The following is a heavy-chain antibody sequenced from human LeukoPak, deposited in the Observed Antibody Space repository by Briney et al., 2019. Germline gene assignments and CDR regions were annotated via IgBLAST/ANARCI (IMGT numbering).Heavy chain of an antibody. J-gene: IGHJ6*02. CDR2: ISWTVTIT. V-gene: IGHV3-9*01. Sequence: GRSLRLSCEASGLRFDEYAVQCVRQGPRKSLHPLADISWTVTITAYAPSVIGSFPPPRHNAKNTLYLPITRLRTHDTAPHYCPTGRLSMQYYSYAMDVWGHGTTVTVSS. D-gene: IGHD2/OR15-2a*01. CDR3: PTGRLSMQYYSYAMDV. CDR1: GLRFDEYA.